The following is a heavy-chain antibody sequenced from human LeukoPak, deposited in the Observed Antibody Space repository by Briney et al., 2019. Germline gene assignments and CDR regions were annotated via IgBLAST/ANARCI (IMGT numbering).Heavy chain of an antibody. CDR3: PKDLSSRGSSDY. J-gene: IGHJ4*02. CDR2: ISSSGGTP. Sequence: GGSLRLSCAASGFTFSSFAMSWVRQAPGKGLEWVSVISSSGGTPYYADSVKGRFTISRDNSKNTLYLQMNSLRAEDTALYYCPKDLSSRGSSDYWGQGTLVTVSS. V-gene: IGHV3-23*01. CDR1: GFTFSSFA. D-gene: IGHD1-26*01.